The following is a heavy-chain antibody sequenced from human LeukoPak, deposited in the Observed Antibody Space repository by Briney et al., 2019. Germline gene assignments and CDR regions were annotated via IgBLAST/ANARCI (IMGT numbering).Heavy chain of an antibody. D-gene: IGHD4-11*01. CDR1: GYTFTGYY. CDR2: INPNSGST. V-gene: IGHV1-2*02. CDR3: ARADYSNYGVLDY. Sequence: ASVKVSCKASGYTFTGYYMHWVRQAPGQGLEWMGWINPNSGSTNYAQKFRGRVTMTRDTPISTAYMELSRLRSDDTAVYYCARADYSNYGVLDYWGQGTLVTVSS. J-gene: IGHJ4*02.